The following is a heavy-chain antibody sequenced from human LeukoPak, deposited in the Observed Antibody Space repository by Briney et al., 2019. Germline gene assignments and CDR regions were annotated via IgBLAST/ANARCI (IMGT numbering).Heavy chain of an antibody. CDR1: GGSISSTTYY. J-gene: IGHJ3*02. CDR3: ARASTAAAYLDAFDI. Sequence: PSETLSLTCTVSGGSISSTTYYWGWIRQPPGKGLDWIGNIYYSGSTYYNPSLKSRVTISVDTSKNQFSLKLSSVTAADTAVYYCARASTAAAYLDAFDIWGQGTMVTVSS. D-gene: IGHD6-13*01. CDR2: IYYSGST. V-gene: IGHV4-39*01.